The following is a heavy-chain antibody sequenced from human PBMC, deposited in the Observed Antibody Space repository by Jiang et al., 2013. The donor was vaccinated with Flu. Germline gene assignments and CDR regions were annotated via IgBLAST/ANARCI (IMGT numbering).Heavy chain of an antibody. CDR2: INAGNGNT. Sequence: SGAEVKKPGASVKVSCKASGYTFTSYAMHWVRQAPGQRLEWMGWINAGNGNTKYSQKFQGRVTITRDTSASTAYMELSSLGSEDTAVYYCARAGGSSWYGSYFDLWGRGTLVTVSS. J-gene: IGHJ2*01. V-gene: IGHV1-3*01. CDR3: ARAGGSSWYGSYFDL. D-gene: IGHD6-13*01. CDR1: GYTFTSYA.